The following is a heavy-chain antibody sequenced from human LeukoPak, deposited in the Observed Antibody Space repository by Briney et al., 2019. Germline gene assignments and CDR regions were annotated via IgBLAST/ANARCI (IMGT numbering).Heavy chain of an antibody. CDR3: ARAFGVLGGLNWFDP. D-gene: IGHD3-10*01. Sequence: ASVKVSCKASGYTFTSYGISWVRQAPGQGLEWMGWISAYNGNTNYAQKLQGRVTMTTETSTSTAYMELRSLRPDDTAVYYCARAFGVLGGLNWFDPWGQGTLVTVSS. CDR2: ISAYNGNT. V-gene: IGHV1-18*01. CDR1: GYTFTSYG. J-gene: IGHJ5*02.